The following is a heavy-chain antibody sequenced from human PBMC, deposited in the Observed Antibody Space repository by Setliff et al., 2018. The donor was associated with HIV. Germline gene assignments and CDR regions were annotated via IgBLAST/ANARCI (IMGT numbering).Heavy chain of an antibody. J-gene: IGHJ4*02. Sequence: SLRLSCAASGFTFSSYSMNWVRQATGKGLEWVSSISSSSSYIYYADSVKGRFTISRDNAKNSLYLQMNSLRAEDTAVYYCARGYYDSRGYYYPFDYWGQGTLVTVSS. D-gene: IGHD3-22*01. CDR2: ISSSSSYI. CDR1: GFTFSSYS. V-gene: IGHV3-21*01. CDR3: ARGYYDSRGYYYPFDY.